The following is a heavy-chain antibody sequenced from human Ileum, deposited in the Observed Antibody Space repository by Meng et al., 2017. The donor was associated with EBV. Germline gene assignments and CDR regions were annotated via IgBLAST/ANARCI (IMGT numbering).Heavy chain of an antibody. V-gene: IGHV4-4*02. D-gene: IGHD3-22*01. CDR3: ARESYSDSSGYYSLDY. CDR2: IHHTEST. J-gene: IGHJ4*02. Sequence: QVQLQERGPGLVKPSGTLSLTCAVSGGSISSSNWWSWVRQAPGKGLEWIGEIHHTESTNYNPSLKSRVTISVDKSKNQFSLKLSSVTAADTAVYYCARESYSDSSGYYSLDYWGQGSLVTVSS. CDR1: GGSISSSNW.